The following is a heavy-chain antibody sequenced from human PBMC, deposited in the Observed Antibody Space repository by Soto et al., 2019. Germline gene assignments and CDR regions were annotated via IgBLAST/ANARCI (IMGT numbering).Heavy chain of an antibody. Sequence: GGSLRLSCAASGFTFSRYAMTWVRQAPGRGLEWVSAITGSGGSTYYADSVKGRFSISRDNSKNTLYLQMNSLRAEDTAVYYCAKGGAVASAAKDYWGQGTLVTVSS. CDR3: AKGGAVASAAKDY. CDR2: ITGSGGST. J-gene: IGHJ4*02. V-gene: IGHV3-23*01. CDR1: GFTFSRYA.